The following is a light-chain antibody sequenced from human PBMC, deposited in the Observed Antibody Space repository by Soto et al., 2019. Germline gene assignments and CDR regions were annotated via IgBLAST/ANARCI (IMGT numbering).Light chain of an antibody. J-gene: IGLJ3*02. CDR2: GHN. CDR1: ASNIGAGYE. Sequence: QSVLTQPPSVSGAPGQRVTISCTGNASNIGAGYEVHWYQQPPGKAPKLLISGHNIRPSGVPDRFFGSKSGTSASLAINGLHAEDEADYYCQSYDISLSGSGVFGGGTKVTVL. V-gene: IGLV1-40*01. CDR3: QSYDISLSGSGV.